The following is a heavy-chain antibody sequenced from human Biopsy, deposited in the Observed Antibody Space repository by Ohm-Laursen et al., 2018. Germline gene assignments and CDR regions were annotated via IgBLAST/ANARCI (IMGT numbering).Heavy chain of an antibody. CDR1: GFTFRNYA. CDR3: ARMPHFDY. Sequence: SLRLSCAASGFTFRNYALHWVRQAPGKGLEHVSTISSNGGGRFYANSVKGRFTISRDNSKNTLYLQMDSLRTEDMAVYYCARMPHFDYWGQGILVTVSS. V-gene: IGHV3-64*01. D-gene: IGHD2-2*01. CDR2: ISSNGGGR. J-gene: IGHJ4*02.